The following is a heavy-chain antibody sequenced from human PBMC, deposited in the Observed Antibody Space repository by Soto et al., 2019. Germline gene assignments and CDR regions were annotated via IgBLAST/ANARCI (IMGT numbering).Heavy chain of an antibody. CDR2: IYYSGST. CDR3: ARIYCSGGSCYPPPYAFAI. CDR1: GGSISSYY. J-gene: IGHJ3*02. Sequence: SETLSLTCTVSGGSISSYYWSWIRQPPGKGLEWIGYIYYSGSTNYNPSLKSRVTISVDTSKNQFSLKLSSVTAADTAVYYCARIYCSGGSCYPPPYAFAIWGQGTMVTVSS. D-gene: IGHD2-15*01. V-gene: IGHV4-59*08.